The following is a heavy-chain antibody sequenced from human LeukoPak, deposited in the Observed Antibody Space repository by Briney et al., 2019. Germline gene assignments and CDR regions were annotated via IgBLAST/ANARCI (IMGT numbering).Heavy chain of an antibody. Sequence: SQTLSLTCTVSGGSISSGGYYWSWLRQHPGKGLEWIGYIYYSGSTYYNPSLKSRVTISVDTSKNQFSLKLSSVTAADTAVYYCAGATTHDAFDIWGQGTMVTVSS. V-gene: IGHV4-31*03. J-gene: IGHJ3*02. D-gene: IGHD1-26*01. CDR2: IYYSGST. CDR3: AGATTHDAFDI. CDR1: GGSISSGGYY.